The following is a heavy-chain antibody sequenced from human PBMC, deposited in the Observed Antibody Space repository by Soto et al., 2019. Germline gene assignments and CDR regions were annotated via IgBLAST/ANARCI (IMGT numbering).Heavy chain of an antibody. Sequence: PSETLSLTCIVSGESTSGTIYYWGWIRQPPGKGLEWIGSIYYSGSTYYNPPLKSRVTISVDTSKNHFSLKLTSVTAADTAVYYCARPGGSGWFYFDSWGQGSQVTVSS. J-gene: IGHJ4*02. CDR2: IYYSGST. V-gene: IGHV4-39*02. CDR1: GESTSGTIYY. CDR3: ARPGGSGWFYFDS. D-gene: IGHD6-13*01.